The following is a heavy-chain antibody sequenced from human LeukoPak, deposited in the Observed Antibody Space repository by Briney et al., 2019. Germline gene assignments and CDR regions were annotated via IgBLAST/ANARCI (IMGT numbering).Heavy chain of an antibody. CDR1: GGTFSSYA. CDR3: ARGGAMVSPDY. CDR2: IIPIFGTA. Sequence: ASVKVSCKASGGTFSSYAISWVRQAPGQGLEWMGGIIPIFGTANYAQKFQGRVTITADKSTSTAYMELSSLRAEDTAVYYCARGGAMVSPDYWGQGTLVTVSS. V-gene: IGHV1-69*06. J-gene: IGHJ4*02. D-gene: IGHD5-18*01.